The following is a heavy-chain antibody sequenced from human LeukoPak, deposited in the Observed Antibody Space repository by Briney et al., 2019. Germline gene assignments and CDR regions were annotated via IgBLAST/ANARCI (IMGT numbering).Heavy chain of an antibody. CDR1: GFTFSRYA. Sequence: GGSLRLSCAAPGFTFSRYAMNWVRQAPGKELEWVSSISGSGGNTYYADSVKGRFTISRDNSKNTLYLQMNSLSAEDTAIYYCAKALPERPFDFWGQGTLVTVSS. CDR2: ISGSGGNT. CDR3: AKALPERPFDF. V-gene: IGHV3-23*01. D-gene: IGHD6-25*01. J-gene: IGHJ4*02.